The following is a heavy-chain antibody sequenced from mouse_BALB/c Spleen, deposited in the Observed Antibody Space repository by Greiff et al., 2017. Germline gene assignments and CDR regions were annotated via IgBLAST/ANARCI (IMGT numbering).Heavy chain of an antibody. J-gene: IGHJ4*01. V-gene: IGHV1-7*01. D-gene: IGHD1-1*01. CDR2: INPSTGYT. Sequence: VQLQQSGAELAKPGASVKMSCKASGYTFTSYWMHWVKQRPGQGLEWIGYINPSTGYTEYNQKFKDKATLTADKSSSTAYMQLSSLTSEDSAVYYCARNYRYYAMDYWGQGTSVTVSS. CDR1: GYTFTSYW. CDR3: ARNYRYYAMDY.